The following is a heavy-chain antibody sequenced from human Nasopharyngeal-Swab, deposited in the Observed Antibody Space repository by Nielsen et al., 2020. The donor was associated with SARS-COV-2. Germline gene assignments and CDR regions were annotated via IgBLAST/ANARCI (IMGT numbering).Heavy chain of an antibody. V-gene: IGHV7-4-1*02. CDR2: INTNTGNP. Sequence: ASLKVSCNASGYTFTSYAMNWVRQAPGQGLEWMGWINTNTGNPTYAQGFTGRFVFSLDTSVSTAYLQISSLKAEDTAVYYCARDTRSSWYYYYGMDVWGQGTTVTVSS. CDR1: GYTFTSYA. CDR3: ARDTRSSWYYYYGMDV. D-gene: IGHD6-13*01. J-gene: IGHJ6*02.